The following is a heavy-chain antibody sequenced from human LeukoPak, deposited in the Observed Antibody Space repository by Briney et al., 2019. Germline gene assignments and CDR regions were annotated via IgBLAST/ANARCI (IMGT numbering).Heavy chain of an antibody. J-gene: IGHJ4*02. CDR2: IYTSGST. Sequence: SETLSLTCAVYGGSFSGYYWTWIRQPAGKGLEWIGRIYTSGSTNYNPSLKSRVAMSVDMSKNQFSLKLSSVTAADTAVYYCARVNGYCIDYWGQGTLVTVSS. CDR3: ARVNGYCIDY. CDR1: GGSFSGYY. D-gene: IGHD5-24*01. V-gene: IGHV4-59*10.